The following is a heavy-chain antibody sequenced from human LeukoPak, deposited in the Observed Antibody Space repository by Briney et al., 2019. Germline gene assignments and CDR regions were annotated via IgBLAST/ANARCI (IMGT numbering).Heavy chain of an antibody. CDR2: IYSGGGT. CDR3: ARERSDYYGSGSYLY. D-gene: IGHD3-10*01. V-gene: IGHV3-66*01. J-gene: IGHJ4*02. CDR1: GFTVSSNY. Sequence: PGGSLRLSCAASGFTVSSNYMSWVRQAPGKGLEWVSVIYSGGGTYYADSVKGRFTISRDNSKNTLYLQMNSLRAEDTAVYYCARERSDYYGSGSYLYWGQGTLVTVSS.